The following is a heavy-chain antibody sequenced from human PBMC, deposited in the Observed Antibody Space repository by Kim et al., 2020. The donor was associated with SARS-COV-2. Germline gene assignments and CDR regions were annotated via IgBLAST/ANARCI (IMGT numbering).Heavy chain of an antibody. Sequence: YNPSLKSRVTISVDTSKNQFSLKVSSVAAADTAVYYWARREAAALYYFDYWGQGTLVTVSS. CDR3: ARREAAALYYFDY. J-gene: IGHJ4*02. D-gene: IGHD6-13*01. V-gene: IGHV4-39*01.